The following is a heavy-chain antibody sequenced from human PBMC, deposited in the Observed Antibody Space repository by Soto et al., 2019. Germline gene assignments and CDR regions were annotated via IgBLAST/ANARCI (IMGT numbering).Heavy chain of an antibody. V-gene: IGHV3-21*01. CDR1: GFTFSSYS. CDR2: ISSSSSYI. J-gene: IGHJ5*02. CDR3: ARDTYFYGSGSYGP. D-gene: IGHD3-10*01. Sequence: EVQLVESGGGLVKPGGSLRLSCAASGFTFSSYSMNWVRQAPGKGLEWVSSISSSSSYIYYADSVKDRFTISRDNARNSLYLQMNSLRAEDTAVYYFARDTYFYGSGSYGPWGQGTLVSVSS.